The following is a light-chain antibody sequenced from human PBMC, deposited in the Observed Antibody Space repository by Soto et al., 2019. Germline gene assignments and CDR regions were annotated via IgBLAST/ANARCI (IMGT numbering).Light chain of an antibody. CDR2: ANF. Sequence: QSVLTQPPSVSGAPGQRATLSCTGSSSNIGAGYDVPWYQQLPGTAPKLLIYANFNRPSGVPDRFSGSKSGTSASLAITGLQAEDEADYYCQSHDNSLSGYVFGPGTKLTVL. CDR1: SSNIGAGYD. CDR3: QSHDNSLSGYV. V-gene: IGLV1-40*01. J-gene: IGLJ1*01.